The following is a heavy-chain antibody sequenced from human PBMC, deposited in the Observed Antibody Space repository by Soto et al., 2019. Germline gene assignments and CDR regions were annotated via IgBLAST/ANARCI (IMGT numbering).Heavy chain of an antibody. V-gene: IGHV3-48*02. CDR2: ISSSSSTI. CDR1: GFTSSSYS. CDR3: ARGPSQLSYYYYGMDV. Sequence: PGGSLRLSCAASGFTSSSYSMNWVRQAPGKGLEWVSYISSSSSTIYYADSVKGRFTISRDNAKNSLYLQMNSLRDEDTAVYYCARGPSQLSYYYYGMDVWGQGTTVTFSS. J-gene: IGHJ6*02. D-gene: IGHD1-1*01.